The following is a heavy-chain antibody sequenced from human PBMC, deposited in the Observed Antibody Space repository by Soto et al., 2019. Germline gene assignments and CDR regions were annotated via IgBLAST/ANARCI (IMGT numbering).Heavy chain of an antibody. CDR1: GYTLTELS. J-gene: IGHJ5*02. V-gene: IGHV1-24*01. CDR3: ATVLIRRITIFGVVQNWFDP. D-gene: IGHD3-3*01. CDR2: FDPEDGET. Sequence: ASVKVSCKVSGYTLTELSMHWVRQAPGKGLEWMGGFDPEDGETIYAQKFQGRVTMTEDTSTDTAYMELSSLRSEDTAVYYCATVLIRRITIFGVVQNWFDPWGQGTLVTVSS.